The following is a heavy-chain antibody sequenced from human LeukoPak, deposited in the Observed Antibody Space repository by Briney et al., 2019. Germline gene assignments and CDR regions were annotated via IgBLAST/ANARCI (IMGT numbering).Heavy chain of an antibody. CDR3: ARDYYYDSSGYYYGDAFDI. J-gene: IGHJ3*02. CDR2: IYSGGST. V-gene: IGHV3-53*01. Sequence: GGSLRLSCAASGFTFSSYAMSWVRQAPGKGLEWVSVIYSGGSTYYADSVKGRFTISRDNSKNTLYLQMNSLRAEDTAVYYCARDYYYDSSGYYYGDAFDIWGQGTMVTVSS. D-gene: IGHD3-22*01. CDR1: GFTFSSYA.